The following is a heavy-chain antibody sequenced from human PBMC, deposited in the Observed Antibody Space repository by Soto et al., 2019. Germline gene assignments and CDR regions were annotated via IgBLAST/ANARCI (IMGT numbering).Heavy chain of an antibody. V-gene: IGHV4-59*08. D-gene: IGHD3-3*01. Sequence: SETLSLTCTVSGGSISSYHWSWIRQSPGKGLEWIGYTSNSAPTIYNPSLKSRVTISADTSKNQFSLRLSSVTAADTAVYFCARLFRDVHNVVEYWGQGALVIVSS. J-gene: IGHJ4*02. CDR2: TSNSAPT. CDR1: GGSISSYH. CDR3: ARLFRDVHNVVEY.